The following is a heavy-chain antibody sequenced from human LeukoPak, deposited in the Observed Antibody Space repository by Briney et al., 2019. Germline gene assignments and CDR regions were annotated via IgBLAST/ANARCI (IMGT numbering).Heavy chain of an antibody. CDR2: VYHSGST. Sequence: KTSETLSLTCAVSGGSISSSAWWSWVRQPPGKGLEWIGEVYHSGSTNYNSFLKSRVTISVDKSKNQFSLKLTSATAADTAVYYCAKEGYQKTYYDILTGPSGTSWFDPWGQGTLVTVSS. V-gene: IGHV4-4*02. CDR3: AKEGYQKTYYDILTGPSGTSWFDP. D-gene: IGHD3-9*01. J-gene: IGHJ5*02. CDR1: GGSISSSAW.